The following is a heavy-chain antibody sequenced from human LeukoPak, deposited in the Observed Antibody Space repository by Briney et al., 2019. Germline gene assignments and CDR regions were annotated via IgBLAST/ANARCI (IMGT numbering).Heavy chain of an antibody. D-gene: IGHD5-18*01. CDR3: ARERRDTAMVRLFDY. CDR2: ISGSGGST. CDR1: GFSFSSYA. V-gene: IGHV3-23*01. Sequence: GGSLRLSCAASGFSFSSYAMSWVRQAPGKGLEWVSTISGSGGSTYYADSVKGRFTISRDNSKNTLYLQLNSLRAEDTAVYYCARERRDTAMVRLFDYWGQGTLVTVSS. J-gene: IGHJ4*02.